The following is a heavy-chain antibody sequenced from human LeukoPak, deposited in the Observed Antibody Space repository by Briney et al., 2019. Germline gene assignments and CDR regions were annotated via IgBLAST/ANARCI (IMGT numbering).Heavy chain of an antibody. J-gene: IGHJ4*02. CDR1: GGSISSSSYY. V-gene: IGHV4-39*07. D-gene: IGHD1/OR15-1a*01. Sequence: KPSETLSLTCTVSGGSISSSSYYWGWIRQPPGKGLEWIGSIYYSGSTYYNPSLKSRVTISVDTSKNQFSLKLSSVTAADTAVYYCARDEMEHHGSYYDFWGQGTLVSVSS. CDR2: IYYSGST. CDR3: ARDEMEHHGSYYDF.